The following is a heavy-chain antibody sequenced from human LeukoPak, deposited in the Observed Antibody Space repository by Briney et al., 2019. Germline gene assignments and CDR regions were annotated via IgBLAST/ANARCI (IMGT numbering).Heavy chain of an antibody. D-gene: IGHD3-3*01. Sequence: ASVKVSCKASVYTFTSYDINWVRQATGQGLEWMGWMNPNSGNTGYAQKFQGRVTMTRNTSISTAYMELSSLRSEDTAVYYCARSENFDFWSGYPYYYYGMDVWGQGTTVTVSS. J-gene: IGHJ6*02. V-gene: IGHV1-8*01. CDR3: ARSENFDFWSGYPYYYYGMDV. CDR1: VYTFTSYD. CDR2: MNPNSGNT.